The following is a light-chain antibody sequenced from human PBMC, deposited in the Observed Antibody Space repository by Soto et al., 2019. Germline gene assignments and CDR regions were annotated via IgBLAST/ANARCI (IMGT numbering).Light chain of an antibody. CDR3: AAWDGSLNAYV. V-gene: IGLV1-36*01. CDR2: YDD. CDR1: SFNIGNNG. Sequence: QSVLTQAPSVSEAPRQRVTISCSGSSFNIGNNGVNWYQQLPGKAPKLLIYYDDLKPSGVSDRFSGSKSGTSASLAISGLQSEDEADYYCAAWDGSLNAYVFGIGTKVTVL. J-gene: IGLJ1*01.